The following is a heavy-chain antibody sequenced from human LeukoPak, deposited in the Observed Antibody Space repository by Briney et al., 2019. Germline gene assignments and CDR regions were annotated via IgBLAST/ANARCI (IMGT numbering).Heavy chain of an antibody. CDR2: ISYDGSNK. Sequence: GGSLRLSCAASGFTFDDYAMHWVRQAPGKGLEWVAVISYDGSNKYYADSVKGRFTISRDNSKNTLYLQMNSLRAEDTAVYYCAKSTQYSGSYFDYWGQGTLVTVSS. D-gene: IGHD1-26*01. CDR3: AKSTQYSGSYFDY. J-gene: IGHJ4*02. V-gene: IGHV3-30-3*01. CDR1: GFTFDDYA.